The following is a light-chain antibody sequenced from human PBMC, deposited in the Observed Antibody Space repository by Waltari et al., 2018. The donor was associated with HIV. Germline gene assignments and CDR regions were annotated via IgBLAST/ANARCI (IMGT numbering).Light chain of an antibody. CDR2: INN. CDR3: AAWEDSLNGPIWV. CDR1: SPHIGSYT. Sequence: QSVLTQPPSASGTPGQRVTISCPGRSPHIGSYTSNGYQQIPGTAPTLLIFINNYRPSGVPDRFSGSKSGTSASLAISGLHSDDEADYFCAAWEDSLNGPIWVFGGGTKLTVL. V-gene: IGLV1-44*01. J-gene: IGLJ3*02.